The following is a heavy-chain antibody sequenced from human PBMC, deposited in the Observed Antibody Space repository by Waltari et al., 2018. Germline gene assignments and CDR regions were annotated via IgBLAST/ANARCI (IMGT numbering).Heavy chain of an antibody. J-gene: IGHJ3*02. Sequence: QVQLVQSGAEVKKPGSSVKVSCKASGDSVSSYTITWVRQAPGQGPEWMGGFIPLFGTANYAQKFQGRVTITADESTSTAHMELNSLRSDNTAVYYCAKEGSGDRSFDIWGQGTMVTVSS. CDR3: AKEGSGDRSFDI. CDR1: GDSVSSYT. D-gene: IGHD7-27*01. CDR2: FIPLFGTA. V-gene: IGHV1-69*12.